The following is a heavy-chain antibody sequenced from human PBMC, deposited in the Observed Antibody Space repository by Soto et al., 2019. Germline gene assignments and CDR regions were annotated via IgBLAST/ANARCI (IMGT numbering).Heavy chain of an antibody. CDR3: ARLSRRGYDSSGYFR. CDR2: IYYSGST. D-gene: IGHD3-22*01. J-gene: IGHJ4*02. V-gene: IGHV4-39*01. CDR1: GGSIISSSYC. Sequence: SETLSLTCTVSGGSIISSSYCCVWIRQPPGKGLEWIGSIYYSGSTYYNPSLKSRVTISVDTSKNQFSLKLSSVTAADTAVYYCARLSRRGYDSSGYFRWGQGTLVTVSS.